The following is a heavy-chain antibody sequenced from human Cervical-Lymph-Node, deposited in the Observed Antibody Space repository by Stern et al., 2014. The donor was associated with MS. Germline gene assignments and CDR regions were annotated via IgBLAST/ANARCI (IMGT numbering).Heavy chain of an antibody. V-gene: IGHV4-39*01. Sequence: QLQLQESGPGLVKPSETLSLTCTVSGGSINSTIYYWVWIRQPPGKGLEWIGTMYYSGSTYYNPSLKSRVTISVDTSKNQFSLMLPSVTAADTAVYYCARCLRSYYNSGNYPRGPWGQGTLVTVSS. J-gene: IGHJ5*02. CDR2: MYYSGST. CDR3: ARCLRSYYNSGNYPRGP. D-gene: IGHD3-10*01. CDR1: GGSINSTIYY.